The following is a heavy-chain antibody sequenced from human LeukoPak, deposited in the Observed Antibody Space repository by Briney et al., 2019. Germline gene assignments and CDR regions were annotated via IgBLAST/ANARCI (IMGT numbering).Heavy chain of an antibody. V-gene: IGHV3-30*18. D-gene: IGHD3-9*01. J-gene: IGHJ4*02. CDR3: AKCQSTDWRPIDS. CDR2: ISYDGSNK. CDR1: GFTFSSYG. Sequence: GGSLRLPCAASGFTFSSYGMHWVRQAPGKGLEWVAVISYDGSNKYYADSVKGRFTISRDNSKNTLYLQMNSLRAEDTAIYYCAKCQSTDWRPIDSWGQGTLVTVSS.